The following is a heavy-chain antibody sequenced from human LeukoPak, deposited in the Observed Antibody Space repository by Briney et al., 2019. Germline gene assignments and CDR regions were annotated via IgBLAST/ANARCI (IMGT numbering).Heavy chain of an antibody. V-gene: IGHV3-23*01. Sequence: GGSLRLSCAASGITFSSYGMSWVRQAPGKGLEWVSSISSTGGTTYYADSVKGRFTISRDNAKNSLYLQMNSLRAEDTAVYYCARGPRYDYVWGSYHNSDYWGQGTLVTVSS. J-gene: IGHJ4*02. CDR3: ARGPRYDYVWGSYHNSDY. CDR2: ISSTGGTT. D-gene: IGHD3-16*02. CDR1: GITFSSYG.